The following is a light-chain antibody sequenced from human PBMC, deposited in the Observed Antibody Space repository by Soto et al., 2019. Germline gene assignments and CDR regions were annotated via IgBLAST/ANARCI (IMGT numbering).Light chain of an antibody. J-gene: IGKJ2*01. V-gene: IGKV4-1*01. Sequence: DIVMTQSPDSLAVSLGERATINCKSSQSVLYSSNNKNYLAWYQQKQGQPPKLLIYWASTRESGVPDRFSVSGSGTDFTLTISSLQAEDVAVYYCQQYYSTHRTFGQGTKLEIK. CDR2: WAS. CDR1: QSVLYSSNNKNY. CDR3: QQYYSTHRT.